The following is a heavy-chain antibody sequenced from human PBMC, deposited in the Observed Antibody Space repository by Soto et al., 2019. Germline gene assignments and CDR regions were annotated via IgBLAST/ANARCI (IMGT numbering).Heavy chain of an antibody. CDR1: GYTYTYLC. D-gene: IGHD2-15*01. CDR2: ISAYNGNT. Sequence: GVSVKVCWKACGYTYTYLCSCWVRQAPGQGLEWMGWISAYNGNTNYAQKFQGRVTMTTDTSTSTAYMELRSLRSDDTAVYYCARGATPIDYWGQGTLVTGSS. J-gene: IGHJ4*02. V-gene: IGHV1-18*01. CDR3: ARGATPIDY.